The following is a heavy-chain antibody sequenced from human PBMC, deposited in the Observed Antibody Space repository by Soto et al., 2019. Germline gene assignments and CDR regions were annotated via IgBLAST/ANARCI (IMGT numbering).Heavy chain of an antibody. Sequence: QVQLVESGGGVVQPGRSLRLSCAASGFTFSRYAMHWVRQAPGKGLEWVAVISYDGSNKYYADSVKGRFTISRDNSKNKLYLQRNNLRAEDTAVYYGAGETVVTARTPVWDYWGQGTLVTVSS. D-gene: IGHD2-21*02. V-gene: IGHV3-30-3*01. J-gene: IGHJ4*02. CDR3: AGETVVTARTPVWDY. CDR2: ISYDGSNK. CDR1: GFTFSRYA.